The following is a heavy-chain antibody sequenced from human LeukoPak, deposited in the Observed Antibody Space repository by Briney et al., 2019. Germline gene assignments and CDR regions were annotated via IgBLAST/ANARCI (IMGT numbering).Heavy chain of an antibody. Sequence: GESLEISCKGSGYSFTSYWIGWVRQMPGKGLEWMGIIYPGDSDTRYSPSFQGQVTISADKSISTAYLQWSSLKASDTAMYYCARWTGDYYGSGEYYFDYWGQGTLVTVSS. D-gene: IGHD3-10*01. CDR3: ARWTGDYYGSGEYYFDY. CDR1: GYSFTSYW. V-gene: IGHV5-51*01. CDR2: IYPGDSDT. J-gene: IGHJ4*02.